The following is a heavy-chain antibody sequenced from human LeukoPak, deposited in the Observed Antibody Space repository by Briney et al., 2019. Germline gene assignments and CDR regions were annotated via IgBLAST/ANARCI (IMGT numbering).Heavy chain of an antibody. J-gene: IGHJ4*02. CDR3: ESHPAVAGT. Sequence: PGGSLRLSCAASGFTFDDYAMHWVRQAPGKGLERVSLISGDGGSTYYADSVKGRFTISRDNSENSLYLQMNSLGTEDTAMYYCESHPAVAGTWGQGTLVTVSS. CDR2: ISGDGGST. CDR1: GFTFDDYA. V-gene: IGHV3-43*02. D-gene: IGHD6-19*01.